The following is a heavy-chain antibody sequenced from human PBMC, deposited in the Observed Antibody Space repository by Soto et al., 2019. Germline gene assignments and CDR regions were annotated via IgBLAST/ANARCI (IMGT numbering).Heavy chain of an antibody. CDR1: GGSVSSGSNY. D-gene: IGHD6-6*01. V-gene: IGHV4-61*01. CDR3: ARAIAARSWFDP. CDR2: IYYRGRT. Sequence: SGALSVTSTVSGGSVSSGSNYWSWIRQPPGKGLEWIGYIYYRGRTNYNPPLKSRVTIPVDTSKNQYSLKLSSVTAADTAVYYCARAIAARSWFDPWGQGTLVTVS. J-gene: IGHJ5*02.